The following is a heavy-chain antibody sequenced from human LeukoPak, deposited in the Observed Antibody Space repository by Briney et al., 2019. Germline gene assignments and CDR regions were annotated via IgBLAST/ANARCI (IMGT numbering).Heavy chain of an antibody. CDR2: INPNSGGT. V-gene: IGHV1-2*04. CDR3: ARASLRYFDWSDYYGMDV. J-gene: IGHJ6*02. Sequence: ASVKVSCKASGYTFTCYYMHWVRQAPGQGLEWMGWINPNSGGTNYAQKFQGWVTMTRDTSISTAYMELSRLRSDDTAVYYCARASLRYFDWSDYYGMDVWGQGTTVTVSS. CDR1: GYTFTCYY. D-gene: IGHD3-9*01.